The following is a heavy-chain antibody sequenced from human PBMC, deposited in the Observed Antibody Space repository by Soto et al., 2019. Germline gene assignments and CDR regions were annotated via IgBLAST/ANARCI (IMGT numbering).Heavy chain of an antibody. J-gene: IGHJ6*02. CDR3: ATGEPGHWGRYSYYAMDV. CDR1: GYTFTSYD. Sequence: QVQLVQSGAEVKKPGASVKVSCKASGYTFTSYDINWVRQATGQGLEWMGWMNPNRGNTGYAQKFQGRVTMPRNHPTSPAYRALASLRTADTAVYHCATGEPGHWGRYSYYAMDVWGQGTTVTVSS. CDR2: MNPNRGNT. D-gene: IGHD3-16*01. V-gene: IGHV1-8*02.